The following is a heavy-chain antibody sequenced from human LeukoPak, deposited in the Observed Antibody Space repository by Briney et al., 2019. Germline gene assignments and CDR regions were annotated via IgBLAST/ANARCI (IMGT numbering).Heavy chain of an antibody. CDR2: ISYDGSNK. D-gene: IGHD3-3*01. J-gene: IGHJ4*02. V-gene: IGHV3-30*03. CDR1: GFTFSSYG. Sequence: GRSLRLSCAASGFTFSSYGMHWVRQAPGKGLEWVAVISYDGSNKYYADSVKGRFTISRDNSKNTLYLQMNSLRVEDTAVYYCATFGVIVRNDYFDYWGQGALVAVSS. CDR3: ATFGVIVRNDYFDY.